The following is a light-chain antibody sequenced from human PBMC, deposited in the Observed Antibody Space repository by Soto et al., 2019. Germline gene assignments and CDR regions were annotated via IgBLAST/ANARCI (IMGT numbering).Light chain of an antibody. V-gene: IGKV3-11*01. CDR3: QQRSNWLT. CDR2: DAS. J-gene: IGKJ4*01. CDR1: QSVSSY. Sequence: EIVLTQSPATLSLSPGERATLSCRASQSVSSYLAWYQQKPGQAPRLLIYDASSRATGIPARFSGSGSGTDFTLTISSLEPEEFAVYYCQQRSNWLTFGGGTKVEI.